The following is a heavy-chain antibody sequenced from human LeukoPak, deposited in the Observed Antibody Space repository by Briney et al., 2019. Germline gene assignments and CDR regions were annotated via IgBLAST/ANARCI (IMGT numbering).Heavy chain of an antibody. CDR1: GFTFSNHW. D-gene: IGHD3-10*01. V-gene: IGHV3-7*03. J-gene: IGHJ4*02. CDR3: ARGKEVTTMLRGLKPGYYFDY. Sequence: PGGSLRLSCAASGFTFSNHWMTWVRQAPGKGLEWVANINQDGSDKYYVDSVKGRFSISRDNARDTLYLHMNSLRAEDTAVYYCARGKEVTTMLRGLKPGYYFDYWGQGTLVTVSS. CDR2: INQDGSDK.